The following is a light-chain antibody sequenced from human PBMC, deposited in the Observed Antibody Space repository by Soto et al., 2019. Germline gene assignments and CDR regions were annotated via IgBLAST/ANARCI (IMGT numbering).Light chain of an antibody. Sequence: EIVLTQSPGPLSLSPGERATLSCRASQSVSSSYLAWYQQKPGQAPRLLIYGASSRATGIPDRFSGSGSGTDFTLTISRLEPEDFAVYYCQQYGSSLTLGQGTKVDIK. CDR2: GAS. CDR1: QSVSSSY. CDR3: QQYGSSLT. V-gene: IGKV3-20*01. J-gene: IGKJ1*01.